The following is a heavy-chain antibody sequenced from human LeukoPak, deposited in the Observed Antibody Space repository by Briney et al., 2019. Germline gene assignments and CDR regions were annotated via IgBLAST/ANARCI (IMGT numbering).Heavy chain of an antibody. Sequence: PSETLSLTCTVSGGSVSSGSYYWSWIRQHPGKGLEWIGYIYYTGSTYYNPSLKSRVTMSVDTSKNQFSLKLSSVTAADTAVYYCARENYRLKTRWFDPWGQGTLVTASS. CDR1: GGSVSSGSYY. D-gene: IGHD1-7*01. J-gene: IGHJ5*02. CDR2: IYYTGST. CDR3: ARENYRLKTRWFDP. V-gene: IGHV4-31*03.